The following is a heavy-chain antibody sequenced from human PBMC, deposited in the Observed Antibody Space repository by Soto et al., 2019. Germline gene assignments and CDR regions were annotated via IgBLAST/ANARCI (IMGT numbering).Heavy chain of an antibody. V-gene: IGHV5-10-1*01. Sequence: ESLKISFKGSGYSFTRYWISWVRQMPGKGLEWMGRIDPSDSYTNYSPSFQGHVTISADKSISTAYLQWSSLKASDTAMYYCARRMTTNCLDVWGQGTTVTVSS. CDR2: IDPSDSYT. J-gene: IGHJ6*02. D-gene: IGHD2-8*01. CDR1: GYSFTRYW. CDR3: ARRMTTNCLDV.